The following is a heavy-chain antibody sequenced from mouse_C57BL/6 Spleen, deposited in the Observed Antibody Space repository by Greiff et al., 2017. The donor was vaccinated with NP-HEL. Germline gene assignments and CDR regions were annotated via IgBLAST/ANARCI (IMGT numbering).Heavy chain of an antibody. J-gene: IGHJ4*01. D-gene: IGHD1-1*01. CDR2: IDPETGGT. Sequence: VQLQQSGAELVRPGASVTLSCKASGYTFTDYEMHWVKQTPVHGLEWIGAIDPETGGTAYNQKFKGKAILTADKSSSTAYMELRSLTSEDSAVYYCTRAPITTVVRAMDYWGQGTSVTVSS. V-gene: IGHV1-15*01. CDR3: TRAPITTVVRAMDY. CDR1: GYTFTDYE.